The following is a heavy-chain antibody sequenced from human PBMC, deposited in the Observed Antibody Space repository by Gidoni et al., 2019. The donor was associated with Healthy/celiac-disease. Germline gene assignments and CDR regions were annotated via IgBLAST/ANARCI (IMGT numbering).Heavy chain of an antibody. Sequence: AASGFTFSSYGMHWVRQAPGKGLEWVAVIWYDGSNKYYADSVKGRFTISRDNSKNTLYLQMNSLRAEDTAVYYCARGSSSTDYWYFDLWGRGTLVTVSS. CDR2: IWYDGSNK. CDR3: ARGSSSTDYWYFDL. V-gene: IGHV3-33*01. CDR1: GFTFSSYG. D-gene: IGHD6-13*01. J-gene: IGHJ2*01.